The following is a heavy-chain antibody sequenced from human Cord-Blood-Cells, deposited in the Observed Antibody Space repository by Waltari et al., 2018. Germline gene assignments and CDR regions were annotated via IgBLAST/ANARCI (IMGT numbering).Heavy chain of an antibody. Sequence: VQLVESGGGVVQPGRALRLSCAASRFTFSSYGMTWVRQAPGQGMVWGAVKTYDGSKKPYANPTKGRFTTPRANSKTTPYLLWKCLGAEERAVYCSARGEESISSYFAYWGQGPLVPVSP. CDR3: ARGEESISSYFAY. CDR2: KTYDGSKK. J-gene: IGHJ4*02. CDR1: RFTFSSYG. D-gene: IGHD6-6*01. V-gene: IGHV3-33*01.